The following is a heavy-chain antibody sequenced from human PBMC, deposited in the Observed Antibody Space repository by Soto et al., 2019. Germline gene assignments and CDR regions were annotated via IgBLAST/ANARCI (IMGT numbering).Heavy chain of an antibody. CDR1: GLTFSSYS. Sequence: GRAMRISCAAAGLTFSSYSMNWFRQAPGKGLEWVSSISSSSSYIYYADSVKGRFTISRDNAKNSLYLQMNSLRAEDTAVYYCARDRYYYGMDVWGQGTTVT. CDR2: ISSSSSYI. J-gene: IGHJ6*02. V-gene: IGHV3-21*01. CDR3: ARDRYYYGMDV.